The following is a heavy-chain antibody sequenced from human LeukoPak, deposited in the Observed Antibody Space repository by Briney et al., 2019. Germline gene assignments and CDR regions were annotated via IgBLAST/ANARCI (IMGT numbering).Heavy chain of an antibody. CDR3: ARGEYRGLRFGSSYYYDSSGYYF. V-gene: IGHV1-69*04. Sequence: SVKVSCKASGGTFSSYAISWVRHAPGQGLEWMGRIIPILGIANYAQKFQDRVTITADKSTSTAYIELSSLRTEDTAVYYCARGEYRGLRFGSSYYYDSSGYYFRGQGTLVTVSS. CDR1: GGTFSSYA. D-gene: IGHD3-22*01. CDR2: IIPILGIA. J-gene: IGHJ4*02.